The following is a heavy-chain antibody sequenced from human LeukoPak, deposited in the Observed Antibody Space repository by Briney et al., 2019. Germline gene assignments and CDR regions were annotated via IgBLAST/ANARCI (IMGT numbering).Heavy chain of an antibody. D-gene: IGHD5-18*01. CDR3: ARWGGRAQLWDDIDY. CDR2: ISPRGGST. V-gene: IGHV1-2*02. J-gene: IGHJ4*02. CDR1: GYTFTSNY. Sequence: ASVKVSCKAFGYTFTSNYMHWVRQAPGQGPEWMGVISPRGGSTTYAQKFQGRVTMIRDTSISTPYMELSRLRSDDTAVYYSARWGGRAQLWDDIDYWGQGTLVTVSS.